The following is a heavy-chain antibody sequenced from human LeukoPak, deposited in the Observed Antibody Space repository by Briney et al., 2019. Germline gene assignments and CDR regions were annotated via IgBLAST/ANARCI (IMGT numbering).Heavy chain of an antibody. CDR1: GFTLRKYG. D-gene: IGHD3-3*01. CDR2: VGDSAETT. J-gene: IGHJ3*01. V-gene: IGHV3-23*01. CDR3: VKDSFILEGGVGSDDGFAV. Sequence: PRRSLRLSCAASGFTLRKYGMSWVRQAPGKGLEWVSVVGDSAETTHYADSVKGPFFISRDNSKNTVHLQMNSLRAEDTALYYCVKDSFILEGGVGSDDGFAVWGQGTMVTVSS.